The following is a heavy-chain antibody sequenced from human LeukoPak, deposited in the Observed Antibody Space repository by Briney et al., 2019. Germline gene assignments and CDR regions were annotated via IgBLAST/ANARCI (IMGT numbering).Heavy chain of an antibody. Sequence: SETLSLTCAVYGGSFSGYYWSWIRQPPGKGLEWIGYIYYSGSTNYNPSLKSRVTISVDTSKNQFSLELSSVTAADTAVYYCARGGGIFNYYYYMDVWGKGTTVTVSS. D-gene: IGHD1-14*01. V-gene: IGHV4-59*01. CDR2: IYYSGST. CDR3: ARGGGIFNYYYYMDV. CDR1: GGSFSGYY. J-gene: IGHJ6*03.